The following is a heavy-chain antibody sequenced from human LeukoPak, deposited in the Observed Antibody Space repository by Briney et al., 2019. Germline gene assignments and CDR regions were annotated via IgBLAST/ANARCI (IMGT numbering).Heavy chain of an antibody. D-gene: IGHD6-13*01. CDR1: GFTVSSNY. CDR3: AKGGGIAAPFDY. V-gene: IGHV3-53*01. J-gene: IGHJ4*02. Sequence: GGSMRLSCVASGFTVSSNYMSWVRQAPGKGLEWVSVIYSGGSTYYADSVKGRFTISRDNSKNTLYLQMNSLRAEDTAVYYCAKGGGIAAPFDYWGQGTLVTVSS. CDR2: IYSGGST.